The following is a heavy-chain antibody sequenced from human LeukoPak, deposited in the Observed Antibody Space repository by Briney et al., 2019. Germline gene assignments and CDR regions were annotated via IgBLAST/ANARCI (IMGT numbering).Heavy chain of an antibody. CDR3: GRHRDSSTSPFDY. Sequence: SETLSLTCTVSGGSISSSSYYWGWIRQPPGKGLEWIGNIYYSGSTYYNPSLKSRVTISVDTSKNQFSLKLSSVTAADTAVYYCGRHRDSSTSPFDYWGQGALVTVSS. CDR2: IYYSGST. V-gene: IGHV4-39*01. D-gene: IGHD2-2*01. CDR1: GGSISSSSYY. J-gene: IGHJ4*02.